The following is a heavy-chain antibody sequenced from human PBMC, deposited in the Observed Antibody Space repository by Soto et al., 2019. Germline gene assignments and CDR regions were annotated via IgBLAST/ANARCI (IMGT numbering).Heavy chain of an antibody. CDR2: IYYSGST. J-gene: IGHJ4*02. CDR1: GGSISPYY. V-gene: IGHV4-59*01. CDR3: ARVEPVTGASFDY. D-gene: IGHD6-19*01. Sequence: SETLSLTCTVSGGSISPYYWSWIRQPPGKGLEWIGYIYYSGSTNYNPSLKSRVTISVDASKNQFSLELSSVTAADTAVYYCARVEPVTGASFDYWGQGTLVTVSS.